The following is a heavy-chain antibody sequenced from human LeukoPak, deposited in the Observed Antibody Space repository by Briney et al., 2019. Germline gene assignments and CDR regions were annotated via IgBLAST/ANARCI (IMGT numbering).Heavy chain of an antibody. CDR1: GFTFSSYC. Sequence: GGSLRLSCAASGFTFSSYCMSWVRQAPGKGLEWVANIKQDGSEKYYVDSVKGRFTISRDNAKNSLYMQMNSLRAEDTAVYYCERDQRYCSSSSCPWEPFDYWGQGTLVTVSS. D-gene: IGHD2-2*01. CDR2: IKQDGSEK. J-gene: IGHJ4*02. V-gene: IGHV3-7*05. CDR3: ERDQRYCSSSSCPWEPFDY.